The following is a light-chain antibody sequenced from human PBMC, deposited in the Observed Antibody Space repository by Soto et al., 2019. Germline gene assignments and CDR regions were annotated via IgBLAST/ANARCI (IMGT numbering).Light chain of an antibody. CDR1: QDISNY. CDR3: QQYDNLPYT. Sequence: DIQMTQSPSSLSASVGDRVTITCQASQDISNYLNWYQQKPGKAPKLLIYDASNLETGVPSRFSGSGSGTDFTFIINSLQPEDIATYYCQQYDNLPYTFGQGTKLEIK. V-gene: IGKV1-33*01. J-gene: IGKJ2*01. CDR2: DAS.